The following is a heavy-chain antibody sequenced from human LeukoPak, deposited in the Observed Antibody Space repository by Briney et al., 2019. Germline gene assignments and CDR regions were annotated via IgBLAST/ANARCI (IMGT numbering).Heavy chain of an antibody. V-gene: IGHV3-66*04. CDR2: IYSGGAT. J-gene: IGHJ4*02. Sequence: GGSLRLSCAASGITVSTNYMSWVRQAPGKGLEWVSIIYSGGATFYADSVKGRFTISRENSKNTLWLQMNSLRAEDRAVYYCARLHYDVLTGPFDYWGQGTLVTVSS. CDR3: ARLHYDVLTGPFDY. CDR1: GITVSTNY. D-gene: IGHD3-9*01.